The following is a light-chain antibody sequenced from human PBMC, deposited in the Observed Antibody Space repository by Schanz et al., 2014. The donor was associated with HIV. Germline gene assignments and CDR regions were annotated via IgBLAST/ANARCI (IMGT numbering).Light chain of an antibody. Sequence: QSVLTQPASVSGSPGQSISISCTGTSSDLGRLNCVSWYQQHPGKAPKLVISDFANRPSGISPRFSASKCDNTASLTISGLQAEDEGDYYCCSCTNTNALVFGGGTKVAVL. CDR2: DFA. CDR3: CSCTNTNALV. J-gene: IGLJ3*02. CDR1: SSDLGRLNC. V-gene: IGLV2-14*03.